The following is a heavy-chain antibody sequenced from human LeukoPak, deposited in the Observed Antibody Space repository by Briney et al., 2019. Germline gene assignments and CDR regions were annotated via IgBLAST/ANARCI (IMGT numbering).Heavy chain of an antibody. CDR1: GYTFTGYY. D-gene: IGHD3-10*01. V-gene: IGHV1-2*02. Sequence: ASVKVSCKASGYTFTGYYMHWVRQAPGQGLEWMGWINPNSGGTNYAQKFQGRVTMTRDTSISTAYMELSRLRSDDTAVYYCARGRGKGSGSYLATFDIWGQGTMVTVSS. J-gene: IGHJ3*02. CDR3: ARGRGKGSGSYLATFDI. CDR2: INPNSGGT.